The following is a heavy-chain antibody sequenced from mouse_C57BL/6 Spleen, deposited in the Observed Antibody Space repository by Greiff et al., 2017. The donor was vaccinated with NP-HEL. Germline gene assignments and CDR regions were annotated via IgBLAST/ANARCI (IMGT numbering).Heavy chain of an antibody. Sequence: VQLQQSGPELVKPGASVKISCKASGYAFSSSWMNWVKQRPGKGLEWIGRIYPGDGDTNYNGKFKGKATLTADKSSSPAYMKLSSLTSEDSAVYFCAGVGNYSGSFDYWGQGTTLTVSS. V-gene: IGHV1-82*01. D-gene: IGHD1-3*01. CDR1: GYAFSSSW. CDR3: AGVGNYSGSFDY. J-gene: IGHJ2*01. CDR2: IYPGDGDT.